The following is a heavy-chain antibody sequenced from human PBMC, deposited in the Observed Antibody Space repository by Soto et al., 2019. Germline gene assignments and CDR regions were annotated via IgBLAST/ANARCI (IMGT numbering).Heavy chain of an antibody. D-gene: IGHD2-2*01. CDR2: INPDSDNT. CDR3: ARGRRYCTTTSCYPPALFPYGMDV. J-gene: IGHJ6*02. CDR1: GYTFTNYY. Sequence: ASVKVSCKTSGYTFTNYYINWVRQAAGQGLEWMGWINPDSDNTGYAQKFQGRVTMTRDTSISTAYMELNSLRSEDTAVYYCARGRRYCTTTSCYPPALFPYGMDVWGQGTTVNVSS. V-gene: IGHV1-8*01.